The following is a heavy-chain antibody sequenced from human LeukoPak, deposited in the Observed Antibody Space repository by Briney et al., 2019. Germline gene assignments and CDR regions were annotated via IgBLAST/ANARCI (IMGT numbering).Heavy chain of an antibody. D-gene: IGHD1-26*01. CDR2: ISSSGKNI. CDR1: GFTFSDYS. Sequence: PGGSLRLSCAASGFTFSDYSINWVRQAPGKGLEWVSSISSSGKNIFYADSVKGRFTISRDNANNSLFLQMNSLRGEDTAVYYCARYPTSGSHPHFDFWGQGILVTVSS. CDR3: ARYPTSGSHPHFDF. V-gene: IGHV3-21*01. J-gene: IGHJ4*02.